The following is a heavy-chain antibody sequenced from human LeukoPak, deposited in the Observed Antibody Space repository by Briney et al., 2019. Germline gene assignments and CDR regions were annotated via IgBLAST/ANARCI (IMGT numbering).Heavy chain of an antibody. Sequence: GGSLRLSCAASGFTFSSDSMNWVRQAPGKGLEWVSSISSSSSHIYYADSVKGRFTISRDNSKNTLYLQMNSLRAEDTAVYYCARETYYYDSSGYYGPNWFDPWGQGTLVTVSS. J-gene: IGHJ5*02. V-gene: IGHV3-21*04. CDR3: ARETYYYDSSGYYGPNWFDP. CDR2: ISSSSSHI. CDR1: GFTFSSDS. D-gene: IGHD3-22*01.